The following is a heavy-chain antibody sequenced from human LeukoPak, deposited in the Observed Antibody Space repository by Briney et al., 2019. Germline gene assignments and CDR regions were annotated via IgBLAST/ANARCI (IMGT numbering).Heavy chain of an antibody. D-gene: IGHD2-21*02. CDR3: ARSHNCGGYCF. Sequence: GGSLRLSCAASGFTFSSFWMHWVRQAPGKGLEWVANIKQDASETYYVDSVKGRFTISRDNAKNTLFLQMNSLRAEDTAVYYCARSHNCGGYCFWGQGTLVTVSS. J-gene: IGHJ4*02. V-gene: IGHV3-7*02. CDR2: IKQDASET. CDR1: GFTFSSFW.